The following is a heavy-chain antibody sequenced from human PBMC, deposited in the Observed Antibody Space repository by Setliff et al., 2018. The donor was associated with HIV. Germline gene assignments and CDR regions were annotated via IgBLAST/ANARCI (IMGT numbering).Heavy chain of an antibody. Sequence: ASVKVSCKASGYIFSSYTMHWVRQAPGQRLEWMGWINTANYKTKYSQKFQGRVTIIRDTSASTAYMEVSSLTSEDTAVYYCAKDYLPYYYDTPPYYPFDYWGQGTVVTVSS. CDR1: GYIFSSYT. CDR3: AKDYLPYYYDTPPYYPFDY. J-gene: IGHJ4*02. CDR2: INTANYKT. V-gene: IGHV1-3*04. D-gene: IGHD3-22*01.